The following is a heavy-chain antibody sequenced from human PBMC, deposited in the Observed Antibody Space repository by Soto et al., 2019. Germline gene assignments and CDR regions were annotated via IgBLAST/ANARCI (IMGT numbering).Heavy chain of an antibody. CDR3: ARGIGYCSSTSCSRPYSYSSSWPVWDY. CDR2: IYYSGST. D-gene: IGHD2-2*01. Sequence: LSLTCTVSGGSISSGGYYWSWIRQHPGKGLEWIGYIYYSGSTYYNPSLKSRVTISVDTSKNQFSLKLSSVTAADTAVYYCARGIGYCSSTSCSRPYSYSSSWPVWDYWRQGALVTVSS. CDR1: GGSISSGGYY. J-gene: IGHJ4*02. V-gene: IGHV4-31*03.